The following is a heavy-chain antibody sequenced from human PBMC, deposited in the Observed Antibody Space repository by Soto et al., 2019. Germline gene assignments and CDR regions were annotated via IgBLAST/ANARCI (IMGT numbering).Heavy chain of an antibody. J-gene: IGHJ4*02. V-gene: IGHV4-59*01. Sequence: PSETLSLTCTVSGGSISSYYWSWIRQPPGKGLEWIGYIYYSGSTNYNPSLKSRVTISVDTSKNQFSLKLSSVTAADTAVYYCARVRHAHYFDYWGQGTLVTVSS. CDR1: GGSISSYY. D-gene: IGHD2-2*01. CDR2: IYYSGST. CDR3: ARVRHAHYFDY.